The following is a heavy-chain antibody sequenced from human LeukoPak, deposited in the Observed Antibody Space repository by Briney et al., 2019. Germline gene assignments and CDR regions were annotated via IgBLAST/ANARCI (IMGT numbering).Heavy chain of an antibody. CDR3: ETESTNSFDPYG. V-gene: IGHV1-24*01. CDR2: FDPEDGET. Sequence: ASVRLSCTASVYILTQLYMNWARQAPGKGLEWMGGFDPEDGETIYAQKFQGRVTMTKDTSTDTAYMELSSLRADDTAVYYCETESTNSFDPYGWGHGALVTV. D-gene: IGHD2-8*01. J-gene: IGHJ4*03. CDR1: VYILTQLY.